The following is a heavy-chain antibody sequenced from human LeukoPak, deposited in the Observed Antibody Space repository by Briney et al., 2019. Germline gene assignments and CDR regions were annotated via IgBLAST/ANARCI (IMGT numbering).Heavy chain of an antibody. CDR2: ISYDGSNK. D-gene: IGHD2-15*01. CDR1: GFTFSSYA. J-gene: IGHJ6*03. V-gene: IGHV3-30*04. Sequence: GGSLRLSCAASGFTFSSYAMHWVRQAPGKGLEWVAVISYDGSNKYYADSVKGRFTISRDNSKNTLYLQMNSLRAEDTAVYYCARVTDSDYYYYYMDVWGKGTTVTVSS. CDR3: ARVTDSDYYYYYMDV.